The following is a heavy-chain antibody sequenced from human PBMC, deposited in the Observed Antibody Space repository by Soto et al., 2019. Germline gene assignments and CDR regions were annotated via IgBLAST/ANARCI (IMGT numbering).Heavy chain of an antibody. V-gene: IGHV3-23*01. D-gene: IGHD6-19*01. CDR3: AKDPQWLVRYEYFQH. CDR1: GFTFSSYA. CDR2: ISGSGGST. J-gene: IGHJ1*01. Sequence: GGSLRLSCAASGFTFSSYAMSWVRQAPGKGLEWVSAISGSGGSTYYADSVKGRFTISRDNSKNTLYLQMNSLRAEDTAVYYCAKDPQWLVRYEYFQHWGQGTLVTVSS.